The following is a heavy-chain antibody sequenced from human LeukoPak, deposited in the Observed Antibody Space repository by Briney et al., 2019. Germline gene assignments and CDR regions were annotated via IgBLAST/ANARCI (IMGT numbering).Heavy chain of an antibody. D-gene: IGHD3-10*01. CDR2: ITGTGATT. CDR3: ARGLLWFGDKSRTDAFDI. J-gene: IGHJ3*02. CDR1: GFTFSSYA. Sequence: PGGSLRLFCTASGFTFSSYAMSWVRQAPGKGLEWVSAITGTGATTYYADSVKGRFTISRDNSKNTLYLQMNSLRAEDTAVYYCARGLLWFGDKSRTDAFDIWGQGTMVTVSS. V-gene: IGHV3-23*01.